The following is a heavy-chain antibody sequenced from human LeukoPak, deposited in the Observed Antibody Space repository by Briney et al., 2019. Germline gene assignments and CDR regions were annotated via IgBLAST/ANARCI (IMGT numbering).Heavy chain of an antibody. CDR1: GFTFSSYW. CDR3: ARVIFQWTFDY. D-gene: IGHD2-15*01. J-gene: IGHJ4*02. V-gene: IGHV3-7*01. CDR2: IKQDGSEK. Sequence: PGGSLRLSCAASGFTFSSYWMSWVRQAPGKVLEWVANIKQDGSEKYYVDSVKGRFTISRDNAKNSLYLQMNSLRAEDTAVYYCARVIFQWTFDYWGQGTLVTVSS.